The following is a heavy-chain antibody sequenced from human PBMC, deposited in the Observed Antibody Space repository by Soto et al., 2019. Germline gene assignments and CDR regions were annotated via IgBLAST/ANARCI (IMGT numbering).Heavy chain of an antibody. V-gene: IGHV5-51*01. CDR2: IYPDDSET. J-gene: IGHJ4*02. CDR1: GYIFSTYL. CDR3: ARPPGAAAGSDY. D-gene: IGHD6-13*01. Sequence: XESLKLSWKCSGYIFSTYLIAWVLQMPGKGLEWMGIIYPDDSETRYSPSFQGQVTISADKSTSTAYLQWSSLKASDSAMYYCARPPGAAAGSDYWGLGTLVTVSS.